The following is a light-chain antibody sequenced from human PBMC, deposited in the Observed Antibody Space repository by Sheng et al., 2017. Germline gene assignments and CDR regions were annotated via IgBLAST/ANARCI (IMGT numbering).Light chain of an antibody. CDR3: QQYGSSPNT. CDR1: QSISGSY. Sequence: EIVLTQSPGTLSLFPGERATLSCRASQSISGSYLSWYQQKPGQAPRLLIYGAYNRATGIPDRFGGSGSGTEFTLTIRRLEPEDFAVYYCQQYGSSPNTFGQGTRLEMK. J-gene: IGKJ5*01. V-gene: IGKV3-20*01. CDR2: GAY.